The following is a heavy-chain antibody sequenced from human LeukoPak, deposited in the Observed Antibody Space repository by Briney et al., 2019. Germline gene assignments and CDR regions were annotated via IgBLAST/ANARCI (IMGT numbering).Heavy chain of an antibody. D-gene: IGHD3-3*01. J-gene: IGHJ4*02. CDR1: GGSFSGYY. V-gene: IGHV4-34*01. Sequence: PSETLSLTCAVYGGSFSGYYWSWIRQPPGKGLERIGEINHSGSTNYNPSLKSRVTISVDTSKNQFSLKLSSVTAADTAVYYCAREGDFWSGSFDYWGQGTLVTVSS. CDR3: AREGDFWSGSFDY. CDR2: INHSGST.